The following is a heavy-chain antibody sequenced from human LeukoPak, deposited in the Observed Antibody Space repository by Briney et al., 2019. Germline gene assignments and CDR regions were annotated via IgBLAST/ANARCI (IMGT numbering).Heavy chain of an antibody. V-gene: IGHV1-69*04. D-gene: IGHD5-18*01. J-gene: IGHJ4*02. Sequence: SVKVSCKASGGTFSSYAISWVRQAPGQGLEWMGRIIPILGIANYAQKFQGRVTTTADKSTSTAYMELSSLRSEDTAVYYCAESAVYVDTAMVTGFDYWGQGTLVTVSS. CDR1: GGTFSSYA. CDR2: IIPILGIA. CDR3: AESAVYVDTAMVTGFDY.